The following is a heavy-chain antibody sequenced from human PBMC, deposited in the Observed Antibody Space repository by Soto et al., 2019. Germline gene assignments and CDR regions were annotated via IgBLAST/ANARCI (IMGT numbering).Heavy chain of an antibody. CDR3: AKQSGDGYNYRRYYYYGMDV. CDR1: GFTFSSYG. V-gene: IGHV3-30*18. Sequence: QVQLVESGGGVVQPGRSLRLSCAASGFTFSSYGMHWVRQAPGKGLEWVAVISYDGSNKYYADSVKGRFTISRDNSKNTLYLQMNSLRAEDTAVYYCAKQSGDGYNYRRYYYYGMDVWGQWTTVTVSS. J-gene: IGHJ6*02. CDR2: ISYDGSNK. D-gene: IGHD5-12*01.